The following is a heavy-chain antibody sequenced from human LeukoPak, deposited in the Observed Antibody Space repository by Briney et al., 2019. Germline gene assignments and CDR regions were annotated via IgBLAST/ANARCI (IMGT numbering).Heavy chain of an antibody. J-gene: IGHJ4*02. Sequence: GGSVRLSCAASTFTFSDYCMHWLRQAPGKGLVWGSRINSGGSDTRYAYSVKGRFTISRDNDKNTLYLQLTTLSDADTDVSYCARDTRQRRDVSIFHDWGQGTPVTVSS. CDR1: TFTFSDYC. V-gene: IGHV3-74*01. CDR3: ARDTRQRRDVSIFHD. D-gene: IGHD2-2*01. CDR2: INSGGSDT.